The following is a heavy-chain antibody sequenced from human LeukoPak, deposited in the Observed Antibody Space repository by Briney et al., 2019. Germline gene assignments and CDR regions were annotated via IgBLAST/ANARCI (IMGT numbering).Heavy chain of an antibody. D-gene: IGHD5-24*01. V-gene: IGHV4-59*01. CDR2: IYYSGST. Sequence: SETLSLTCTVSGGSISSYYWSWIRQPPGKGLEWIGYIYYSGSTIYNPSPKSRVTISVDTSKNQFSLKLSSVTAADTAVYYCAGGRRDAYNYNYWGQGTLVTVSS. J-gene: IGHJ4*02. CDR1: GGSISSYY. CDR3: AGGRRDAYNYNY.